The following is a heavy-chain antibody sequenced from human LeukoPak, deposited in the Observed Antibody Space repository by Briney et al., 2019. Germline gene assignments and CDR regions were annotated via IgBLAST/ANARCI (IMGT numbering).Heavy chain of an antibody. CDR2: INPSGGST. J-gene: IGHJ5*02. D-gene: IGHD3-3*01. V-gene: IGHV1-46*01. Sequence: GAPVKVSCKASGYTFTSYYMHWVRQAPGQGLEWMGIINPSGGSTSYAQKFQGRVTMTRDMSASIAYMELSSLRSEDMAVYYCARGTSRYDFWSGYYDWFDPWGQGTLVTVSS. CDR3: ARGTSRYDFWSGYYDWFDP. CDR1: GYTFTSYY.